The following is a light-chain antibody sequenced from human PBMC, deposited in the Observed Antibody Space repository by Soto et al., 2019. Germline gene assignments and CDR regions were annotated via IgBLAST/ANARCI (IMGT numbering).Light chain of an antibody. CDR1: SSNIGSNY. J-gene: IGLJ7*01. V-gene: IGLV1-40*01. Sequence: QSVLTQPPSASGTPGQWVTISCSGSSSNIGSNYVHWYQQLPGTAPKLLIYGNSNRPSGVPDRYSGFRSGTSASLAITGLQAEDEADYYCQSYDSSLLFVFGAGTQLTVL. CDR2: GNS. CDR3: QSYDSSLLFV.